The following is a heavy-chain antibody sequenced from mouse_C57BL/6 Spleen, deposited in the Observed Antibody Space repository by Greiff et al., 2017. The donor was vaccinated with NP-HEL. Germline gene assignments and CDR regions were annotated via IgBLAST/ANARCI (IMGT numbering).Heavy chain of an antibody. CDR2: IRNKANNHAT. Sequence: EVHLVESGGGLVQPGGSMKLSCAASGFTFSDAWMDWVRQSPEKGLEWVAEIRNKANNHATYYAESVKGRFTISRDDSKSSVYLQMNSLRAEDTGIYYCTSTTGDYFDYWGQGTTLTVSS. CDR1: GFTFSDAW. V-gene: IGHV6-6*01. CDR3: TSTTGDYFDY. J-gene: IGHJ2*01. D-gene: IGHD1-1*01.